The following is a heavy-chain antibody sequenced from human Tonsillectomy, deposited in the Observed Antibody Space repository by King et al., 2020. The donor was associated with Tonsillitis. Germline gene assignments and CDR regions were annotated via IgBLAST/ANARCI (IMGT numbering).Heavy chain of an antibody. CDR1: GFTFSRYS. D-gene: IGHD5-24*01. CDR3: AWADGYRALDTFDX. J-gene: IGHJ3*01. CDR2: ISSLTNYI. Sequence: VQLVESGGGLVKPGGSLRLSCAASGFTFSRYSMNWIRQAPGKGLEWVSSISSLTNYIYYADSVKGRFTISRDNAKNSLYLQMNSLRAEDTALYYCAWADGYRALDTFDXWGQGXXVTVSS. V-gene: IGHV3-21*01.